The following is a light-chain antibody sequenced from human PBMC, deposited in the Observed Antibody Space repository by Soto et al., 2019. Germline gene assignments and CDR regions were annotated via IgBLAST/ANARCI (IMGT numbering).Light chain of an antibody. Sequence: DIQMTQSPSTLSASVGDRVTITCRASQSISSWWAWYQQKPGKAPKLLIYDASSLESGVPSRFSGSGSGTEVTLTMSSLQPDEFATYYCQQYNSYLLTFGGGTKVEIK. CDR1: QSISSW. CDR3: QQYNSYLLT. CDR2: DAS. V-gene: IGKV1-5*01. J-gene: IGKJ4*01.